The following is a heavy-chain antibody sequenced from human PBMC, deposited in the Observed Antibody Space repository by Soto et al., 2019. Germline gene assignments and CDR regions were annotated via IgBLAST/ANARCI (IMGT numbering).Heavy chain of an antibody. J-gene: IGHJ4*02. V-gene: IGHV3-23*01. CDR3: AKCSPRYSSGLKAYYFDY. CDR1: GFTFSSYA. CDR2: ISGSGGST. D-gene: IGHD6-19*01. Sequence: GGSLRLSCAASGFTFSSYAMSWVRQAPGKGLEWVSVISGSGGSTYYADSVKGRFTISRDNSRNTLYLQMNSLRAEGTAVYYCAKCSPRYSSGLKAYYFDYWGQGTLVTVSS.